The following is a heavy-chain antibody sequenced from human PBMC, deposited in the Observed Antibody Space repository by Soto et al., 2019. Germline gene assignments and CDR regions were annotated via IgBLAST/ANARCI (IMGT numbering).Heavy chain of an antibody. V-gene: IGHV3-23*01. J-gene: IGHJ4*02. CDR2: ISGSGGST. CDR3: AKSGIAAAGTSPFDY. D-gene: IGHD6-13*01. Sequence: AGGSLRLSCAASGFTFSSYAMSWVRQAPGKGLEWVSAISGSGGSTYYADSVKGRFTISRDNSKNTLYLQMNSLRAEDTAVYYCAKSGIAAAGTSPFDYWGQGTLVTVSS. CDR1: GFTFSSYA.